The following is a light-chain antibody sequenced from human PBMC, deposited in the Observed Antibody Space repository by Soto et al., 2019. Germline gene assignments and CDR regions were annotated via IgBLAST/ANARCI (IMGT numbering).Light chain of an antibody. J-gene: IGKJ5*01. CDR1: QSVSSY. Sequence: EIVLTQSPATLSLSPGERATLSCRASQSVSSYLAWYQQKPCQAPKLLIYDASNRATDIPARFSGSGSGTDSALTISSLEPEDFAVYYCQQRSSWPPRITFGQGTRLEIK. V-gene: IGKV3-11*01. CDR3: QQRSSWPPRIT. CDR2: DAS.